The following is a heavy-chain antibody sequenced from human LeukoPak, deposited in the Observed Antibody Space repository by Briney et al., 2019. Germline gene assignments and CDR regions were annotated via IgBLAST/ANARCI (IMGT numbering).Heavy chain of an antibody. CDR3: ATTEPKPRITMVRGVAEYFQH. J-gene: IGHJ1*01. CDR2: ISYDGSNK. Sequence: GGSLRLSCAASGFTFSSYAMHWVRQAPGKGLEWVAVISYDGSNKYYADSVKGRFTISRDNSKNTLYLQMNSLRAEDTAVYYCATTEPKPRITMVRGVAEYFQHWGQGTLVTVSS. V-gene: IGHV3-30-3*01. D-gene: IGHD3-10*01. CDR1: GFTFSSYA.